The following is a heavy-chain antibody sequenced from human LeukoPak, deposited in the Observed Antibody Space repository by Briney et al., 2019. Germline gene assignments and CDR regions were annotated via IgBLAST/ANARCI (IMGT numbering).Heavy chain of an antibody. V-gene: IGHV4-39*02. CDR3: ARGVNYDFWSGRKNNWFDP. Sequence: SETLSLTCTVSGGSISSSNYYWGWIRQPPGKGLEWIGSISYSGSTNYNPSLKNRVTISVDTSENHFSLKLSSVTAADTAVYYCARGVNYDFWSGRKNNWFDPWGQGTLVTVSS. D-gene: IGHD3-3*01. CDR1: GGSISSSNYY. J-gene: IGHJ5*02. CDR2: ISYSGST.